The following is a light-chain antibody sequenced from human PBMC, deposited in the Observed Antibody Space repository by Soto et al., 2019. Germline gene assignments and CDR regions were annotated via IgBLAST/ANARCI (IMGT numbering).Light chain of an antibody. CDR2: AAS. J-gene: IGKJ1*01. Sequence: PXERATLSCRASQSVSSTYLAWYQQKPGQAPRPLISAASSRATGTPDRFSGSGSGTDFTLTISRLEPEDFAVYYCQQYGSSRWTFGQGTKV. CDR3: QQYGSSRWT. CDR1: QSVSSTY. V-gene: IGKV3-20*01.